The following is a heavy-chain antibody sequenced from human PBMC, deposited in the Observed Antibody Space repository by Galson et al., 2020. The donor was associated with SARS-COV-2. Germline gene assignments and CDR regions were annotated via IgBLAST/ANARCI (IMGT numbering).Heavy chain of an antibody. V-gene: IGHV3-30*01. J-gene: IGHJ5*02. CDR1: GFTFSSYA. Sequence: GGSLRLSCAASGFTFSSYAMQWVRQAPGKGIEGVAVISNDGSNKYYPDSVKGRVTISRDNSKNTPYLQMNSLRAEDTAVYYCARSNLRNDYGGDWFDPWGQGTLVTVSS. CDR2: ISNDGSNK. CDR3: ARSNLRNDYGGDWFDP. D-gene: IGHD4-17*01.